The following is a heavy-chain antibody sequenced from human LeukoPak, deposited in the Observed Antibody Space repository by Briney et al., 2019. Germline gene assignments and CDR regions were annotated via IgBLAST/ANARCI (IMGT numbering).Heavy chain of an antibody. CDR1: GGSFSGYY. J-gene: IGHJ4*02. Sequence: SETLSLTCAVYGGSFSGYYWSWIRQPPGKGLEWIGEINHSGSTNYNPSLKSRVTIPVDTSKNQFSLKLSSVTAADTAVYYCARIPTVTFFDYWGQGTLVPVSS. CDR3: ARIPTVTFFDY. D-gene: IGHD4-17*01. CDR2: INHSGST. V-gene: IGHV4-34*01.